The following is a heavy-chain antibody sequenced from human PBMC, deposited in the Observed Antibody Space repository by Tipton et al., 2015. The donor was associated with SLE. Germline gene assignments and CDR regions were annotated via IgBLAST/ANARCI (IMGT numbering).Heavy chain of an antibody. CDR1: GGSIYTSNDY. D-gene: IGHD5/OR15-5a*01. J-gene: IGHJ6*03. Sequence: TLSLTCTVSGGSIYTSNDYWTWIRQPPGKGLEWIGEIKYSGSTKYNPSLKSRVTISVDTSKNQFSLKLASVTAADTATYYCARGALSGRSPIVANNYYYHMDVWGKGTTVTV. V-gene: IGHV4-39*07. CDR2: IKYSGST. CDR3: ARGALSGRSPIVANNYYYHMDV.